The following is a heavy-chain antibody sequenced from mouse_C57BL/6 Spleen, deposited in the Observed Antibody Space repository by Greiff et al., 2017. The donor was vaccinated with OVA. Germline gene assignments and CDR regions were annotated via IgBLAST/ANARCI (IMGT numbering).Heavy chain of an antibody. V-gene: IGHV1-80*01. CDR2: IYPGDGDT. D-gene: IGHD1-1*01. J-gene: IGHJ4*01. CDR3: ARSNYYYGSSFYAMDY. CDR1: GYAFSSYW. Sequence: VQLQESGAELVKPGASVKISCKASGYAFSSYWMNWVKQRPGKGLEWIGQIYPGDGDTNYNGKFKGKATLTADKSSSTAYMQLSSLTSEDSAVYFCARSNYYYGSSFYAMDYWGQGTSVTVSS.